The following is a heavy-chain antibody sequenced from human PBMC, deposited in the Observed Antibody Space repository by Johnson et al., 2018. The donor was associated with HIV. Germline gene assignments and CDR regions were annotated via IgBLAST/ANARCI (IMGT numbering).Heavy chain of an antibody. CDR1: GFSISSNY. D-gene: IGHD7-27*01. CDR2: FYSGSNT. Sequence: EKLVESGGDVVRPGGSLRLSCKASGFSISSNYMSWVRQPPGTGLEWVSVFYSGSNTYYADSVKGRFPISRDNSKNTLHLQMNSLRAEDTAVYYCARESRLGPLAHAFDIWGQGTMVTVSS. J-gene: IGHJ3*02. CDR3: ARESRLGPLAHAFDI. V-gene: IGHV3-66*02.